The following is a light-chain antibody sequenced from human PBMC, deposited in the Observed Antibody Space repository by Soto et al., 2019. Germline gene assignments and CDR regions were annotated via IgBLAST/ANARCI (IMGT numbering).Light chain of an antibody. CDR1: QSVSTN. Sequence: EIVLTQSPGTLSLSPGERATLSCRASQSVSTNLAWYQQKPGQAPRLLIYGASTRAPGFPARFTGSGSGTEFTLTIRSLQSEDFAVYYCQQYNDWPSNTFGQGTKVDIK. CDR3: QQYNDWPSNT. J-gene: IGKJ2*01. V-gene: IGKV3-15*01. CDR2: GAS.